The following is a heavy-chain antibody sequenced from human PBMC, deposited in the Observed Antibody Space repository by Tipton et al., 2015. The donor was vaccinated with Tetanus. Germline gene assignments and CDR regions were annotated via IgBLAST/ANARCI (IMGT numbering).Heavy chain of an antibody. Sequence: QSGPEVKKPGASVKVSCKTSGYTFSNYGVSWVRQAPGRGLEWMGWISAYNGDTNTAQNLQGRVTMTRDTSISTAYVEVSRLRSDDTAIYYCARGMDYDSSGIDDFWGQGTLVTVSS. V-gene: IGHV1-18*01. D-gene: IGHD3-22*01. CDR2: ISAYNGDT. J-gene: IGHJ4*02. CDR1: GYTFSNYG. CDR3: ARGMDYDSSGIDDF.